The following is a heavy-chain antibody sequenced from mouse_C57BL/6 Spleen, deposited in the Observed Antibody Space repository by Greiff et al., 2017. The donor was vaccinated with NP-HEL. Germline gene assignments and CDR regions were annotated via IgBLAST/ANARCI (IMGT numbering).Heavy chain of an antibody. CDR3: ARKSGGGSSYFDY. CDR1: GYTFTNYW. D-gene: IGHD1-1*01. CDR2: IYPGGGYT. Sequence: QVQLKESGAELVRPGTSVKMSCKASGYTFTNYWIGWAKQRPGHGLEWIGDIYPGGGYTNYNEKFKGKATLTADKSSSTAYMQFSSLTSEDSAIYYCARKSGGGSSYFDYWGQGTTLTVSS. J-gene: IGHJ2*01. V-gene: IGHV1-63*01.